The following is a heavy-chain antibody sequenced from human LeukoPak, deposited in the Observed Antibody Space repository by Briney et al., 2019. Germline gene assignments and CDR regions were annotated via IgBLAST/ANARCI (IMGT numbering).Heavy chain of an antibody. CDR1: GFTFSSYA. CDR2: ISGSGGST. V-gene: IGHV3-23*01. D-gene: IGHD3-3*01. Sequence: GGSLRLSCAASGFTFSSYAMSWLRQAPGKGLEWVSAISGSGGSTYYADAVKGRFTISRDNSKNTLYLLMTSLTAEDTAVYYCARPDPPLILEWPAPYFDYWGQGTLVTVSS. J-gene: IGHJ4*02. CDR3: ARPDPPLILEWPAPYFDY.